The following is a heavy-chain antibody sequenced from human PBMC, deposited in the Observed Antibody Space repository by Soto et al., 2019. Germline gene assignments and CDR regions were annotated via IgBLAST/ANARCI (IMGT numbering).Heavy chain of an antibody. CDR2: IYYSGST. Sequence: SETLSLTCTVSGGSISSGGYYWSWIRQHPGKGLEWIGYIYYSGSTYYNPSLKSRVTISVDTSKNQFSLKLSSVTAADTAVYYCTAAMYYYYYMDVWGKGTTVTVSS. J-gene: IGHJ6*03. CDR3: TAAMYYYYYMDV. V-gene: IGHV4-31*03. D-gene: IGHD2-2*01. CDR1: GGSISSGGYY.